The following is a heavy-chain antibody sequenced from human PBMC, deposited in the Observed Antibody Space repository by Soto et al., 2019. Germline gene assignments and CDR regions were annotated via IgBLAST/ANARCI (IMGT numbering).Heavy chain of an antibody. J-gene: IGHJ4*02. CDR1: GGTFSSYA. D-gene: IGHD5-12*01. V-gene: IGHV1-69*13. CDR3: ARAADVEMATTTLDY. Sequence: SVKVSRKASGGTFSSYAISWVRQAPGQGLEWMGGIIPIFGTANYAQKFQGRVTITADESTSTAYMELSSLRSEDTAVYYCARAADVEMATTTLDYWGQGTLVTVSS. CDR2: IIPIFGTA.